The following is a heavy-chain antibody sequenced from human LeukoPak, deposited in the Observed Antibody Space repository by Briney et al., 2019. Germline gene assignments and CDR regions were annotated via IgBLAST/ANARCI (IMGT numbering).Heavy chain of an antibody. CDR3: ARGLGYGALDL. D-gene: IGHD5-12*01. J-gene: IGHJ5*02. Sequence: GGSLRLSCAASGFTSTSSWMNRVRQATGKGLEWVTLINPDEGQTNHVDSVKGRFTISRGNGENSLYLQMNSLGGGDTAVYYCARGLGYGALDLWGQGTLVPVSS. CDR2: INPDEGQT. CDR1: GFTSTSSW. V-gene: IGHV3-7*01.